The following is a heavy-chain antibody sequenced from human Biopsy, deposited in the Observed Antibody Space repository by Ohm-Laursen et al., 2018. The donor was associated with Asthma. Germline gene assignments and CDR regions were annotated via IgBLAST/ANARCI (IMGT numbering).Heavy chain of an antibody. CDR2: IYYIGST. CDR1: GGSISSGAYY. J-gene: IGHJ4*02. CDR3: ARRGGVRRYFDY. Sequence: SQTLSLTCTVSGGSISSGAYYWSWVRQPPGKGLEWIGYIYYIGSTYCNPSLKSRVAISLDTSKNQFSLKLSSVTAADTAVYFCARRGGVRRYFDYWGQGTLVTVS. D-gene: IGHD3-16*01. V-gene: IGHV4-30-4*01.